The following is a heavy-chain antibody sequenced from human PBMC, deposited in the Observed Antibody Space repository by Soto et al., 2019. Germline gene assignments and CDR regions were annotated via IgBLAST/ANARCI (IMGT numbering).Heavy chain of an antibody. CDR2: ISYDGKKK. Sequence: QVQLVESGGGVVQPGRSLRLSCAASGFTFSNSAMHWVRQAPGKGLEWVAVISYDGKKKFYADSVMGRFTISRDNSKNTLYLQVDSLRAEDTAVYYCARRQGFGQTTNGVDVWGQGTTVTVSS. J-gene: IGHJ6*02. CDR3: ARRQGFGQTTNGVDV. CDR1: GFTFSNSA. D-gene: IGHD3-10*01. V-gene: IGHV3-30*04.